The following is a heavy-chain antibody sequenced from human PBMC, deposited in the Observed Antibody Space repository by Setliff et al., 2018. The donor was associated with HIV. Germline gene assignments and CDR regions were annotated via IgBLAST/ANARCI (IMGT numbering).Heavy chain of an antibody. V-gene: IGHV4-59*11. Sequence: SGTLSLTCTVSGPSISIHYWSWIRQSPGKAFEWIGYIYSTGSTNYNPSLQSRVTISRVASRNQFSLQVKSVTAADTAVYYCARNSKKGIQPLLLASWGPGTLVTVSS. CDR3: ARNSKKGIQPLLLAS. CDR2: IYSTGST. CDR1: GPSISIHY. J-gene: IGHJ4*02. D-gene: IGHD1-1*01.